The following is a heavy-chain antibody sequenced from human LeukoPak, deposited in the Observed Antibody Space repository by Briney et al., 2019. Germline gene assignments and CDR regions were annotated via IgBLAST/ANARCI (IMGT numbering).Heavy chain of an antibody. J-gene: IGHJ5*02. D-gene: IGHD2-8*01. V-gene: IGHV3-21*01. CDR1: GFTFSSYS. CDR2: ISSSSSSYI. Sequence: GGSLRLSCAASGFTFSSYSMNWVRQAPGKGLEWVSSISSSSSSYIYYADSVKGRFIISRDNAKNSLYLQMNSLRAEDTAVYYCARDRMGPSSYNWFDPWGQGTLVTVSS. CDR3: ARDRMGPSSYNWFDP.